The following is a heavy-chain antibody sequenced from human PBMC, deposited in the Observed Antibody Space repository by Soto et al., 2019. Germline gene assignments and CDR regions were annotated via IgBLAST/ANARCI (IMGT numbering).Heavy chain of an antibody. CDR2: INHSGST. CDR3: ARGLELEGSGNLLWYYGMDV. D-gene: IGHD3-3*01. J-gene: IGHJ6*02. Sequence: FETLSLTFAVFCGSFNGYYWSWVRPPPGEGVVWIGEINHSGSTNYNPSLKSRVTISVDTSKNQFSLKLSSVAAADTAVYYCARGLELEGSGNLLWYYGMDVWGQGTTVTVSS. CDR1: CGSFNGYY. V-gene: IGHV4-34*01.